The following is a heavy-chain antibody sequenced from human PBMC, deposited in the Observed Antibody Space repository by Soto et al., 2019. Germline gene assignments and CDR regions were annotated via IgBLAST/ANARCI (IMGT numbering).Heavy chain of an antibody. V-gene: IGHV3-15*07. CDR1: GFTFSGAW. CDR2: IKSKADGGTT. J-gene: IGHJ4*02. Sequence: EVQLVESGGGLVKPGGSLRLSCAASGFTFSGAWMKWVRQAPGKGLEWVGRIKSKADGGTTDHAPPVKGRFTISRDDSKTILFLQMESLITEASATYYFAYYRESTGGRHVDFWGQGTLVTVSS. CDR3: AYYRESTGGRHVDF. D-gene: IGHD3-10*01.